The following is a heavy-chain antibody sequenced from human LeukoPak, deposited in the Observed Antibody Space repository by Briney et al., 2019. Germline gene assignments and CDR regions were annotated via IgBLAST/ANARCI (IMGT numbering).Heavy chain of an antibody. CDR2: ISAYNGNT. V-gene: IGHV1-18*01. Sequence: ASVKVSCKASGYTFPNFGISWVRQAPGQGLEWMGWISAYNGNTNYAQKLQGRITMTTDTSTNTAYMELRGLRSDDTAVYYCSRSGPGSCSGSSCYSNYWGQGTLVTVSS. J-gene: IGHJ4*02. CDR3: SRSGPGSCSGSSCYSNY. D-gene: IGHD2-15*01. CDR1: GYTFPNFG.